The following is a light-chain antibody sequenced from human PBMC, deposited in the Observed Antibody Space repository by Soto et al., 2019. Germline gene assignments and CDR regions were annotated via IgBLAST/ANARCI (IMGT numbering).Light chain of an antibody. CDR3: QQSYSPPWT. J-gene: IGKJ1*01. Sequence: EIVLTQSPGTLSLSPGERATLSCRASQSVSNNYLAWYQQKPGQAPRLLIYGASNRATGIPDRFSGSGSGTDFTLTISSLQPEDFAIYYCQQSYSPPWTFGQGTKVDIK. CDR2: GAS. CDR1: QSVSNNY. V-gene: IGKV3-20*01.